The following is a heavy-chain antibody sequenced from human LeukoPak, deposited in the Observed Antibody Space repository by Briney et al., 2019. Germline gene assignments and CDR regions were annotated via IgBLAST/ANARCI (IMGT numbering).Heavy chain of an antibody. J-gene: IGHJ4*02. CDR2: INHSGST. CDR1: SGSFSGYY. V-gene: IGHV4-34*01. Sequence: PSETLSLTCAVYSGSFSGYYWSWIRQPPGKGLEWIGEINHSGSTNYNPSLKSRVTISVDTSKNQFSLKLSSVTAADTAVYYCARGRTKRITMVRGVIYFDYWGQGTLVTVSS. D-gene: IGHD3-10*01. CDR3: ARGRTKRITMVRGVIYFDY.